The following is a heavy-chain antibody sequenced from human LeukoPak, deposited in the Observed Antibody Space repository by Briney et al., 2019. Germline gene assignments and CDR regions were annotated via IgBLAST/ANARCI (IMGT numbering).Heavy chain of an antibody. V-gene: IGHV3-23*01. D-gene: IGHD3-16*02. CDR3: AKDSMITFGGVIVGPYYFDY. Sequence: PGGSLRLSCAASGFTFSSYAMSWVRQAPAKGLEWVSAISGSGGSTYYADSVKGRFTISRDNSKNTLYLQMNSLRAEDTAVYYCAKDSMITFGGVIVGPYYFDYWGQGTLVTVSS. CDR2: ISGSGGST. CDR1: GFTFSSYA. J-gene: IGHJ4*02.